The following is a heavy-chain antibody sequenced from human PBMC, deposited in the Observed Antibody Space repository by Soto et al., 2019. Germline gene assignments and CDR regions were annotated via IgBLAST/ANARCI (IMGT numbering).Heavy chain of an antibody. CDR1: GYTFTSYD. D-gene: IGHD6-13*01. V-gene: IGHV1-8*01. J-gene: IGHJ6*02. CDR2: MNPNSGNT. Sequence: QVQLVQSGAEVKKPGASVKVSCKASGYTFTSYDINWVRQATGQGLEWMGWMNPNSGNTGYAQKFQGRVTMTRNTSISTAYMELSSLRSEDTAVYYCARRGYSSSWYYYYYCGMDVWGQGSTFNVSS. CDR3: ARRGYSSSWYYYYYCGMDV.